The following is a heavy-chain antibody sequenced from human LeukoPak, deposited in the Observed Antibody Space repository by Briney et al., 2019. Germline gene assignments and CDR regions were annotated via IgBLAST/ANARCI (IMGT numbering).Heavy chain of an antibody. CDR1: GGSFSGYY. CDR3: ARQRVGAANYYYYIDV. CDR2: INHSGST. V-gene: IGHV4-34*01. D-gene: IGHD1-26*01. Sequence: SETLSLTCAVYGGSFSGYYWSWIRQPPGKGLEWIGEINHSGSTNYNPSLKSRVTISVDTSKNQFSLKLSSVTAADTSVYYCARQRVGAANYYYYIDVWGKGTTVTVSS. J-gene: IGHJ6*03.